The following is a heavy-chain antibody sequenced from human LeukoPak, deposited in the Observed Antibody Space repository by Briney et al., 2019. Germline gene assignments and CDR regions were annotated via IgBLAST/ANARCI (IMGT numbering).Heavy chain of an antibody. D-gene: IGHD3-22*01. CDR1: GYTFTVYY. CDR2: INPNSGGT. V-gene: IGHV1-2*02. CDR3: AREVTYYYDSSGYHYDAFDI. J-gene: IGHJ3*02. Sequence: ASVKVSCKASGYTFTVYYMHWVRQAPGPGIGWVGLINPNSGGTNYAQKFQGRVTMTRDTSISTAYMELSRLRSDDTAVYYCAREVTYYYDSSGYHYDAFDIWSQGTMVTVSS.